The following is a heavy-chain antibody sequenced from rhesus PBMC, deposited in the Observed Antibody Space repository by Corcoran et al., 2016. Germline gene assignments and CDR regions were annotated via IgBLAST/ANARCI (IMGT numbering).Heavy chain of an antibody. D-gene: IGHD3-9*01. Sequence: QVQLQESGPGLVKPSETLSLTCAVSGYSISSGYGWRWIRQPPGKGLGGMGYISYSGSSYYTPSFKSRVTISIDTSKNQFSLKLSSVTAADTAVYYCARGPSYEDDYGYYYTGFDVWGPGVLVTVSS. V-gene: IGHV4-127*01. CDR3: ARGPSYEDDYGYYYTGFDV. CDR2: ISYSGSS. J-gene: IGHJ5-1*01. CDR1: GYSISSGYG.